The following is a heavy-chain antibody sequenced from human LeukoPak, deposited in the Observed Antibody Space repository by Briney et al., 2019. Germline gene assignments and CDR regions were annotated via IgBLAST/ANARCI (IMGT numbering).Heavy chain of an antibody. J-gene: IGHJ6*02. Sequence: PGGSVRLSCAASGFTCSDYALNWVRQAPGKGLEWGSAISGSGGSTYYADSVKGRFTISRDNSKHTLYLQMNSLRAEDTAVYYCAKEEARWNDVHYYHGMDVWGQGTTDTVSS. V-gene: IGHV3-23*01. CDR3: AKEEARWNDVHYYHGMDV. CDR2: ISGSGGST. CDR1: GFTCSDYA. D-gene: IGHD1-1*01.